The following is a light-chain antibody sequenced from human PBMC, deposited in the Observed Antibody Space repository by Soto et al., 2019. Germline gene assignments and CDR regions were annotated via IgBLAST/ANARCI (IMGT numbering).Light chain of an antibody. V-gene: IGKV1-39*01. J-gene: IGKJ4*01. CDR2: GAY. CDR1: QSISDY. CDR3: QQNFRPPQVT. Sequence: DIQVTQSPASVSASVGDRVTITCRTSQSISDYLNWYQQQPGKAPKLLIYGAYTLQSGVPTRFSGSGSGTDFTLTIRTLQPEDFATYYCQQNFRPPQVTFGGGTKVEIK.